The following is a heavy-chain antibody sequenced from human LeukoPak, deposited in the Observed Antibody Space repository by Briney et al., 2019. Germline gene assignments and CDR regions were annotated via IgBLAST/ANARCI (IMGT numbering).Heavy chain of an antibody. Sequence: PSETLSLTCTVSGGSISGYYWSWIRQPPGKGLEWIAYIYYSGSTNYNPSLKSRVTISVDTSKNQFSLKLSSVTAADTAVYYCARQGYSAYEILDYWGQGTLVTVSS. J-gene: IGHJ4*02. D-gene: IGHD5-12*01. V-gene: IGHV4-59*08. CDR1: GGSISGYY. CDR3: ARQGYSAYEILDY. CDR2: IYYSGST.